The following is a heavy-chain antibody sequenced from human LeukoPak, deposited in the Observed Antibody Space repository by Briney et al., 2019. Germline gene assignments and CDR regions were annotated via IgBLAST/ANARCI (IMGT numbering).Heavy chain of an antibody. J-gene: IGHJ3*01. CDR3: ATWSSSWSAFDL. CDR2: INPDSGGT. D-gene: IGHD6-13*01. Sequence: ASVKVSCKASGYTFTGYYMHWVRQAPGQGLEWMGWINPDSGGTNYAQKFQGRVTTTRDTSISTAYMELSRPRSDDTAVYYCATWSSSWSAFDLWGQGTMVAVSS. CDR1: GYTFTGYY. V-gene: IGHV1-2*02.